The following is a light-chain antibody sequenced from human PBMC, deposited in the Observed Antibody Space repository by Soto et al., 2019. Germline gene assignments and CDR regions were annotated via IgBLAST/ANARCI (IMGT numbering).Light chain of an antibody. CDR2: GAS. CDR1: QSVSSSY. Sequence: EIVLTQSPGTLSLSPGERATLSCRASQSVSSSYLAWYQQKPGQAPRLLIYGASSRATGIPDRFNGSGSGTDFTLTITRLEPERFAVYYCQQYGSSPRTFGQGTKVEIK. CDR3: QQYGSSPRT. J-gene: IGKJ1*01. V-gene: IGKV3-20*01.